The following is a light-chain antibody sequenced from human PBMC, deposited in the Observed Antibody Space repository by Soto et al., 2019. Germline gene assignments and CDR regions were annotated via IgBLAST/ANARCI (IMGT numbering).Light chain of an antibody. CDR2: AAS. CDR3: QQIYSAPLT. CDR1: QSISSY. J-gene: IGKJ4*01. V-gene: IGKV1-39*01. Sequence: DIQMTHSPSSLSASVGDRVTITCRASQSISSYLNWYRQKPGKAPKLLIYAASSLQSGVPSRFSGSGSETEFTLSISSLQHEDFATYFCQQIYSAPLTFGGGTKVDIK.